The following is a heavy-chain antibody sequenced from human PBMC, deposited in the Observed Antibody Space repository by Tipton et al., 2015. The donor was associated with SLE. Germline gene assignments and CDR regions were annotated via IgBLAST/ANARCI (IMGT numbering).Heavy chain of an antibody. Sequence: TLSLTCTVSGGSISSSSYYWGWIRQPPGKGLEWIGSIYYSGSTYYNPSLKSRVTISVDTSKNQFSLKLSSVTAADTAVYYCARARGAFDIWGQGTMVTVSS. CDR1: GGSISSSSYY. V-gene: IGHV4-39*07. D-gene: IGHD3-16*01. CDR2: IYYSGST. J-gene: IGHJ3*02. CDR3: ARARGAFDI.